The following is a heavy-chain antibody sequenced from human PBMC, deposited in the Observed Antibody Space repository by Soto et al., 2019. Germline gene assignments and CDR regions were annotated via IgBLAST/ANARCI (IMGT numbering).Heavy chain of an antibody. D-gene: IGHD3-3*01. V-gene: IGHV3-33*01. J-gene: IGHJ6*02. CDR1: GFTFSSYG. Sequence: GGSLRLSCAASGFTFSSYGMHWVRQAPGKGLEWVAVIWYDGSNKYYADSVKGRFTISRDNSKNTLYLQMNSLRAEDTAVYYCARDHGPAYYDFWSGYYTAYYYGMDVWGQGTTVTVSS. CDR3: ARDHGPAYYDFWSGYYTAYYYGMDV. CDR2: IWYDGSNK.